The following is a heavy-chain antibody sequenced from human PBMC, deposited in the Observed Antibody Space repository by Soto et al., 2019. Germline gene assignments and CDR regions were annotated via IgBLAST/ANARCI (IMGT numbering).Heavy chain of an antibody. CDR3: ARVPPRDGYNFAY. D-gene: IGHD5-12*01. CDR2: ISSSTNII. J-gene: IGHJ4*02. Sequence: QVQLVESGGGLVKPAGSLRLSCAASGFTFSNYYMCWIRQAPGKGLEWVSYISSSTNIIHYADSVTGRFNISTDNSKTSRYLQLNSLRVEDTTVYYCARVPPRDGYNFAYWGQGTLVTVSS. V-gene: IGHV3-11*01. CDR1: GFTFSNYY.